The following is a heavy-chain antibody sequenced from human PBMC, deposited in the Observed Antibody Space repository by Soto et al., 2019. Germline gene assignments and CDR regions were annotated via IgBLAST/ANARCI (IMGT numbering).Heavy chain of an antibody. Sequence: QVQLVQSGAEEKKPGASVKVSCKASGYTFTSYAMHWVRQAPGQRLEWMGWINAGNGNTKYSQKFQGRVTITRDTSASTAYMEPSSLRSEDTAVYYCASSATTADYYYGMDVWGQGTTVNVS. V-gene: IGHV1-3*05. D-gene: IGHD1-26*01. CDR3: ASSATTADYYYGMDV. CDR2: INAGNGNT. CDR1: GYTFTSYA. J-gene: IGHJ6*02.